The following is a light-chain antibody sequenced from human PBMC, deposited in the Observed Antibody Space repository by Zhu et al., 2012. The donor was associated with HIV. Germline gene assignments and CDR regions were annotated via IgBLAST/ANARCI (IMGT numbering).Light chain of an antibody. CDR3: QQCATSPLA. CDR1: QSVSSTY. Sequence: ETVMTQSPATLSLSPGERATLSCRASQSVSSTYLAWYQQKPGQAPRLLIYGASSRATGIPDRFSGSGSGTDFTLTISRLEPEDFAVYYCQQCATSPLAFGPGTKVDIK. J-gene: IGKJ3*01. V-gene: IGKV3-20*01. CDR2: GAS.